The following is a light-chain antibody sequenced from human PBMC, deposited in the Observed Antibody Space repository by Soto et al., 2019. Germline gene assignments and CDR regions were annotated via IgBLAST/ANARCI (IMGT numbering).Light chain of an antibody. CDR3: QQYNSWPPLT. Sequence: EIMMKQSPSTLSVSPGERATISCRARQSVSSNLDWYQQKPGQDPRLLIYGASTRATGIPARFSGSGSGTEFTLTISSLQSEDLAVYYCQQYNSWPPLTFGGGTKVEIK. CDR1: QSVSSN. V-gene: IGKV3-15*01. CDR2: GAS. J-gene: IGKJ4*01.